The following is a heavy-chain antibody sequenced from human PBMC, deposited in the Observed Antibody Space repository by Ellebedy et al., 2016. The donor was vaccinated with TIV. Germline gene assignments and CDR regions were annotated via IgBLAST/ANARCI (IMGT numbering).Heavy chain of an antibody. V-gene: IGHV3-33*01. CDR3: AREVLGGQGDMDV. CDR1: GFTLSRYH. J-gene: IGHJ6*02. CDR2: IWYNGRLK. D-gene: IGHD3-10*01. Sequence: PGGSLRLSCAASGFTLSRYHLHWVRQAPGKGLGWVALIWYNGRLKYYADSVKGRFTLTRDNSKNMFYLQMNSLRADDTGVYFCAREVLGGQGDMDVWGQGTSVTVSS.